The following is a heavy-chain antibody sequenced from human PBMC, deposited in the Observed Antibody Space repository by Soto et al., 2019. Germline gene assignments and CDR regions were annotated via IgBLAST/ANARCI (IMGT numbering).Heavy chain of an antibody. J-gene: IGHJ5*02. Sequence: SESLSLTCTVSGGSVSSGDYYWSWISQPPGKGLEWIGYIYYSGSTYYNPSLKSRVTISVDTSKNQFSLKLSSVTAADTAVYYCARDYYDSTGYFNWFDPWGQGTLVTVSS. V-gene: IGHV4-30-4*01. CDR1: GGSVSSGDYY. D-gene: IGHD3-22*01. CDR3: ARDYYDSTGYFNWFDP. CDR2: IYYSGST.